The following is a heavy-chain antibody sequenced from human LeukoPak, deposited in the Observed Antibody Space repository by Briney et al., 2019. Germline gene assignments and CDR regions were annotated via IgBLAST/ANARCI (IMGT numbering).Heavy chain of an antibody. D-gene: IGHD6-13*01. CDR2: IKQDGSQK. J-gene: IGHJ3*02. V-gene: IGHV3-7*01. CDR1: GVTFSNDW. Sequence: GGSLRLSCATSGVTFSNDWMTWVRQAQGKGLEWVANIKQDGSQKNYADSVKGRFTFSRDNTKKSLFLQMNSLRAEDTGIYYCARDTSPSSRSSYFDALDMWGQGTMVTVS. CDR3: ARDTSPSSRSSYFDALDM.